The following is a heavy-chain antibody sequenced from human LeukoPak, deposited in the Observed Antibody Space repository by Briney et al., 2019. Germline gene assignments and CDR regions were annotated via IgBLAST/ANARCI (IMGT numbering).Heavy chain of an antibody. CDR1: GGSISSSSYY. Sequence: TSETLSLTCTVSGGSISSSSYYRGWIRQPPGKGLEWIGSIYYSGSTYYNPSLKSRVTISVDTSKNQFSLKLSSVTAADTAVYYCARVRLTVTPLYYYYYYGMDVWGQGTTVTVSS. J-gene: IGHJ6*02. CDR2: IYYSGST. D-gene: IGHD4-17*01. CDR3: ARVRLTVTPLYYYYYYGMDV. V-gene: IGHV4-39*07.